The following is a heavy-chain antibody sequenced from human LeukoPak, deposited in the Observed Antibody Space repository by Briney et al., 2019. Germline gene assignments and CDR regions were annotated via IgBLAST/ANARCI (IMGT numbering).Heavy chain of an antibody. Sequence: SQTLSLTCTVSGGSISSGNYYWSWIRQPAGKGLEWIGRINTSGSTNYNPSLKSRVNISVDTSKNQFSLRLSSVTAVDTAVYYCASTNCSSASCYGANWFDPWGQGTLVTVSS. J-gene: IGHJ5*02. CDR1: GGSISSGNYY. CDR2: INTSGST. CDR3: ASTNCSSASCYGANWFDP. D-gene: IGHD2-2*01. V-gene: IGHV4-61*02.